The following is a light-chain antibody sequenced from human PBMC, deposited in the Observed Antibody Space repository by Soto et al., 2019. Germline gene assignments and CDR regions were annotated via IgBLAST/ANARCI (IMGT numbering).Light chain of an antibody. CDR1: NIGSKS. J-gene: IGLJ2*01. Sequence: SYELTQPPSGSVAPGKTARITCGGNNIGSKSVHWYQQKPGQAPVLVIYYDSDRPSGIPERFSGSNSGNTATLTISRVEAGDEADYYCQVWDSSSDVVFGGGTKLTFL. V-gene: IGLV3-21*04. CDR3: QVWDSSSDVV. CDR2: YDS.